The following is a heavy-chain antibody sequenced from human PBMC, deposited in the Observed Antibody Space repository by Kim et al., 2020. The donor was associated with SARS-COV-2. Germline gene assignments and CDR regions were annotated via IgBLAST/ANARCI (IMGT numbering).Heavy chain of an antibody. CDR3: ARVPPTYSSSFDYYYYYGMDV. Sequence: SVKVSCKASGGTFSSYAISWVRQAPGQGLEWMGGIIPIFGTANYAQKFQGRVTITADESTSTAYMELSSLRSEDTAVYYCARVPPTYSSSFDYYYYYGMDVWGQGTTVTVSS. V-gene: IGHV1-69*13. J-gene: IGHJ6*02. D-gene: IGHD6-6*01. CDR2: IIPIFGTA. CDR1: GGTFSSYA.